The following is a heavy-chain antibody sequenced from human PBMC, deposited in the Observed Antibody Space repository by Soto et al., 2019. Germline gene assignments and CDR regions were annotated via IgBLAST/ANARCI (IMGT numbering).Heavy chain of an antibody. V-gene: IGHV3-30*18. D-gene: IGHD3-22*01. Sequence: QVQLVESGGGVLQPGRSLRLSCAASGFSFSTYGMHWVRQAPGKGLEWVAVISYDGSNKYYADSVKGRFTISRDNSKNTLYLQMNSLRAEDTAVYYCAKDWGITMIVVGGDYWGQGTLVTVSS. CDR3: AKDWGITMIVVGGDY. CDR2: ISYDGSNK. CDR1: GFSFSTYG. J-gene: IGHJ4*02.